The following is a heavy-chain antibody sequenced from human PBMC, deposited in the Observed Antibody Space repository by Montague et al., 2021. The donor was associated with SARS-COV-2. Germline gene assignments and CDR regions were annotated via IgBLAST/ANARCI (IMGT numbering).Heavy chain of an antibody. CDR3: ARTTALAASADGLDV. J-gene: IGHJ3*01. CDR1: GDSVSSNRAS. CDR2: TYYRSKWFN. V-gene: IGHV6-1*01. D-gene: IGHD1-1*01. Sequence: CASSGDSVSSNRASWNWIRQSPSRGLEWLGRTYYRSKWFNDYSVSVSSRITIDPDTSKNVFSLHLRSVTPEDTAVYFCARTTALAASADGLDVWGPGTLISVSS.